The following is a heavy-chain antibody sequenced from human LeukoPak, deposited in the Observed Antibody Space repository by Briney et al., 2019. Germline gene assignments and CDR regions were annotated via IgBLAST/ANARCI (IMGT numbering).Heavy chain of an antibody. CDR3: AKVLSLGHFDWVLYIDY. J-gene: IGHJ4*02. D-gene: IGHD3-9*01. CDR1: GFTFSIYA. V-gene: IGHV3-23*01. Sequence: GGSLRLSCAASGFTFSIYAMSWVRQAPGKGLEWVSTLSGTGDSTYYADSVKGRFTISRDNSKNTLYLQMNSLRAEDTAVYYCAKVLSLGHFDWVLYIDYWGQGTLVTVSS. CDR2: LSGTGDST.